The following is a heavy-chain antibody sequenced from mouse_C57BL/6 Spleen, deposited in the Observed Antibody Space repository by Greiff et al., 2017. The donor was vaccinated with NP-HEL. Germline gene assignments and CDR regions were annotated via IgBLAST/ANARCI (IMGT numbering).Heavy chain of an antibody. CDR3: AREGGYYGSSHWYFDV. CDR1: GYTFTSYG. D-gene: IGHD1-1*01. CDR2: IYPRSGNT. V-gene: IGHV1-81*01. J-gene: IGHJ1*03. Sequence: QVQLKESGAELARPGASVKLSCKASGYTFTSYGISWVKQRTGQGLEWIGEIYPRSGNTYYNEKFKGKATLTAAKSSSTAYMELRSLTSEDSAVYFCAREGGYYGSSHWYFDVWGTGTTVTVSS.